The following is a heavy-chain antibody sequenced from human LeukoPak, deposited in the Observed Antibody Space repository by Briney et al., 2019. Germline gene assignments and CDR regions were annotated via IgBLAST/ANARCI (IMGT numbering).Heavy chain of an antibody. V-gene: IGHV3-21*01. J-gene: IGHJ4*02. CDR3: ARYSSGWRSPFDY. Sequence: GGSLRLSCAASGFTFSSYSMNWVRQAPGKGLEWVSSISSSSSYIYYADSVKGRFTISRDNAKNSLYLQMNSVRAEDTAVYYCARYSSGWRSPFDYWGQGTLVTVSS. D-gene: IGHD6-19*01. CDR1: GFTFSSYS. CDR2: ISSSSSYI.